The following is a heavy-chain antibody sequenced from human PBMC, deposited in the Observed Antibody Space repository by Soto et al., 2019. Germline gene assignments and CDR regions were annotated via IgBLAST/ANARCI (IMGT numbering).Heavy chain of an antibody. CDR2: IWYDGSNK. CDR3: ARDPGITMIVVVPVFR. CDR1: GFTFSSYG. V-gene: IGHV3-33*01. J-gene: IGHJ4*02. D-gene: IGHD3-22*01. Sequence: PGGSLRLSCAASGFTFSSYGMHWVRQAPGKGLEWVAVIWYDGSNKYYADSVKGRFTISRDNSKNTLYLQMNSLRAEDTAVYYCARDPGITMIVVVPVFRWGQGTLVTVSS.